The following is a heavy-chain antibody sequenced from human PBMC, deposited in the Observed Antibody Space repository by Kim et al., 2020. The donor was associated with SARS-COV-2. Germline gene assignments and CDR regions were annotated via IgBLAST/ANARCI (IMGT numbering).Heavy chain of an antibody. D-gene: IGHD3-3*01. J-gene: IGHJ6*02. CDR2: IYYDGSHQ. CDR3: VKELEDFWSGNYYFGLDV. V-gene: IGHV3-33*06. CDR1: GFTFQTYG. Sequence: GGSLRLSCAASGFTFQTYGMHWVRQAPGKGLEWVGIIYYDGSHQYYADSVKGRFTISRDNSKNTLYLQMNSLRVGDTAVYFCVKELEDFWSGNYYFGLDVWGQGPAVTVPS.